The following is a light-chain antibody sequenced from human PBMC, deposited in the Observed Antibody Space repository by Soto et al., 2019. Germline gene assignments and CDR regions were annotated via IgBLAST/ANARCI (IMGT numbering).Light chain of an antibody. J-gene: IGLJ1*01. Sequence: QSVLTQPASVSGSPGQSITISCSGTSSDIGSYNHVAWYQQFPGKSPKLMIYAVSDRPSGVSDRFSGSKSGITASLTISGLQTEYDADYYCISYTDRQSYLFGTGTKVTVL. CDR1: SSDIGSYNH. CDR2: AVS. CDR3: ISYTDRQSYL. V-gene: IGLV2-14*03.